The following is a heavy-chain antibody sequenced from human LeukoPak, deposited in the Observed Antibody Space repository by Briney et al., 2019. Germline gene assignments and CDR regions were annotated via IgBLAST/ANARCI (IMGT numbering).Heavy chain of an antibody. D-gene: IGHD2-15*01. CDR2: IYHTGTT. V-gene: IGHV4-39*01. CDR1: GGSISDTSYY. CDR3: ARQQCNGGSCYSRAIWFDP. J-gene: IGHJ5*02. Sequence: SETLSLTCNVSGGSISDTSYYWGWLRQPPGKGLDWIGSIYHTGTTYYSPTLKSRVTISVHTSKNHFSLELSSVTAADTAVYYCARQQCNGGSCYSRAIWFDPWGQGTLVTVSS.